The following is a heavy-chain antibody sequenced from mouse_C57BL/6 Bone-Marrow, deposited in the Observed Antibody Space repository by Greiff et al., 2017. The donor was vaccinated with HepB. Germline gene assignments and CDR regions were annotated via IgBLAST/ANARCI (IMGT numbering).Heavy chain of an antibody. Sequence: QVQLQQSGAELVRPGTSVKMSCKASGYTFTNYWIGWAKQRPGHGLEWIGGIYPGGGYTNYNEKFKGKATLTADKSSSTAYMQFSSLTSEASAIYYCARTGIYWYFDVWGTGTTVTVSA. CDR1: GYTFTNYW. CDR3: ARTGIYWYFDV. V-gene: IGHV1-63*01. J-gene: IGHJ1*03. D-gene: IGHD4-1*01. CDR2: IYPGGGYT.